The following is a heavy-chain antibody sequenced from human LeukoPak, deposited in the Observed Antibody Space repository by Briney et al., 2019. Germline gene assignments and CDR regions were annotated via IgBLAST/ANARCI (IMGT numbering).Heavy chain of an antibody. CDR3: ARDGSGTRYYYMDV. J-gene: IGHJ6*03. D-gene: IGHD3-10*01. CDR2: ISSSGSTI. Sequence: GGSLRLSCAASGFTFSSYEMNWVRQAPGKGLEWVSYISSSGSTIYYADSVKGRFTISRDNAKNTLYLQMNSLRAEDTAVYYCARDGSGTRYYYMDVWGKGTTVTVSS. V-gene: IGHV3-48*03. CDR1: GFTFSSYE.